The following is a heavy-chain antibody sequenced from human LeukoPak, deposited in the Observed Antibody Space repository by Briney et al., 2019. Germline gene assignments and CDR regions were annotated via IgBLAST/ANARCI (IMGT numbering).Heavy chain of an antibody. J-gene: IGHJ4*02. V-gene: IGHV3-7*04. Sequence: PGGSLRLSCAASGFTFSGYWMSWVRQAPGKGLEWVANIKQDGSEKYYVDSVKGRFTISRDNAKNSLYLQMNSLRAEDTAVYYCARDRRSYWGQGTLVTVSS. CDR1: GFTFSGYW. CDR2: IKQDGSEK. CDR3: ARDRRSY.